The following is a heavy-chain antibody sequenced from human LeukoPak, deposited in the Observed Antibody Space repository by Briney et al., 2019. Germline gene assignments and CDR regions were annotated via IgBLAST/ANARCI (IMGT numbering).Heavy chain of an antibody. Sequence: AGGSLRLSCAASGFTFSSYAMSWARQAPGKGLEWVSAISGSGGSTYYADSVKGRFTISRDNSKNTLYLQMNSLRAEDTAVYYCARDEGYDSSGYYYFDYWGQGTLVTVSS. CDR1: GFTFSSYA. D-gene: IGHD3-22*01. V-gene: IGHV3-23*01. CDR2: ISGSGGST. CDR3: ARDEGYDSSGYYYFDY. J-gene: IGHJ4*02.